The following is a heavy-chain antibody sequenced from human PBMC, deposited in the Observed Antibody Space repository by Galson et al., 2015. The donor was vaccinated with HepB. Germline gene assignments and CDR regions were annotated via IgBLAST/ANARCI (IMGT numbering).Heavy chain of an antibody. CDR1: GFTVSSNY. CDR3: ARGKPYKDSGSYWGGDDAFDI. Sequence: SLRLSCAASGFTVSSNYMSWVRQAPGKGLEWVSVIYSGGSTYYADSVKGRFTISRHNSKNTLYLQMNSLRAEDTAVYYCARGKPYKDSGSYWGGDDAFDIWGQGTMVTVSS. V-gene: IGHV3-53*04. CDR2: IYSGGST. J-gene: IGHJ3*02. D-gene: IGHD1-26*01.